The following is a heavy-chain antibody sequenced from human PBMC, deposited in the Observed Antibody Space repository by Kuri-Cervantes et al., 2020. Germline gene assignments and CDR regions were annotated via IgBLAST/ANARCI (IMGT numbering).Heavy chain of an antibody. CDR3: AKDPYGGCSSTSCYSSHFDY. CDR1: GFTFSSYG. Sequence: GGSLRLSCAASGFTFSSYGMHWVRQAPGKRLEWVAVISYDGSNKYYADSVKGRFTISRDNSKNTLYLQMNSLRAEDTAVYYCAKDPYGGCSSTSCYSSHFDYWGQGTLVTVSS. J-gene: IGHJ4*02. CDR2: ISYDGSNK. D-gene: IGHD2-2*01. V-gene: IGHV3-30*18.